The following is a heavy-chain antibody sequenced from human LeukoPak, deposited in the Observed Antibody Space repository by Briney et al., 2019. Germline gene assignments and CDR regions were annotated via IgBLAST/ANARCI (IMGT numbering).Heavy chain of an antibody. D-gene: IGHD3-22*01. CDR1: GGTFSSYA. J-gene: IGHJ4*02. CDR2: ISAYNGNT. Sequence: GSSVKVSCKASGGTFSSYAISWVRQAPGQGLEWMGWISAYNGNTNYAQKLQGRVTMTTDTSTSTAYMELRSLRSDDTAVYYCARPKRYYYDSSGYYRYFDYWGQGTLVTVSS. V-gene: IGHV1-18*01. CDR3: ARPKRYYYDSSGYYRYFDY.